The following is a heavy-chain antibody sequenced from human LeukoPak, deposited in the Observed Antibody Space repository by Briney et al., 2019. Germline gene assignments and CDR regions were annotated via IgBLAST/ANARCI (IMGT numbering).Heavy chain of an antibody. CDR2: IHYSGST. CDR1: GDSISTYY. CDR3: ARRAINSVMFDC. D-gene: IGHD3-16*01. V-gene: IGHV4-59*08. Sequence: KPSETLSLTCTVSGDSISTYYWSWIRQPPGKGLEWIGYIHYSGSTNYNPSLRSRVTISVDTSKNQFSLKLSSATAADTAVYFCARRAINSVMFDCWGQGTLVTVSS. J-gene: IGHJ4*02.